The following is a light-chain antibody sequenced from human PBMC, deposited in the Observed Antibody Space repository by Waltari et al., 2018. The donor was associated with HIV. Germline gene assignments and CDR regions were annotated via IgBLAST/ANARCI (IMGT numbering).Light chain of an antibody. V-gene: IGKV1-9*01. CDR1: QVINNS. J-gene: IGKJ4*01. Sequence: DIQLPQSPSFLSVYVGDRVTITCRASQVINNSLAWSQQTPGKAPRLVIFDEYGLQGGAPSRFSGGVSGADFTLTISSLQPEDVGTYYCQQGNAYPLTFGGGTKGEIK. CDR3: QQGNAYPLT. CDR2: DEY.